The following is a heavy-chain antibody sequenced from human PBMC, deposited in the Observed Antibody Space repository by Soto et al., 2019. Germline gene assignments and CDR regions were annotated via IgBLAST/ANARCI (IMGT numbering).Heavy chain of an antibody. CDR2: ISSSSSYI. CDR3: ARDIVGATVDY. Sequence: SLRLSCAASXFTFSSYSMNWVRQAPGKGLEWVSSISSSSSYIYYADSVKGRFTISRDNAKNSLYLQMNSLRAEDTAVYYCARDIVGATVDYWGQGTLVTVSS. D-gene: IGHD1-26*01. V-gene: IGHV3-21*01. J-gene: IGHJ4*02. CDR1: XFTFSSYS.